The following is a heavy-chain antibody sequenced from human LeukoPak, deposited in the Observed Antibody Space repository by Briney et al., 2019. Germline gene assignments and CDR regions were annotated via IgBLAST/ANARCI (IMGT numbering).Heavy chain of an antibody. CDR1: GYTFTGYY. CDR2: INPNSGGT. Sequence: ASVKVSCKASGYTFTGYYMHWVRQAPGQGLEWMGWINPNSGGTNYAQKFQGRVTMTRDTSISTAYMELSRLRSDDTAVYYCAREYETISYDFWSGHDAFDIWGQGAMVTVSS. J-gene: IGHJ3*02. V-gene: IGHV1-2*02. CDR3: AREYETISYDFWSGHDAFDI. D-gene: IGHD3-3*01.